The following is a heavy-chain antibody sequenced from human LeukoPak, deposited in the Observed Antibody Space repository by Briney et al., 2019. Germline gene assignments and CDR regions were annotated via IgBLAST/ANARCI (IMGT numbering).Heavy chain of an antibody. D-gene: IGHD6-13*01. Sequence: ASVKVSCKASGYTFTGYYMHWVRQAPGQGLEWMGWINLNSGGTSYAQKFQGRVTMTRDTSITSAYMELSSLRSDETAVYYCARAGHGATSVGGYMNDYWLQGTLVTVSS. V-gene: IGHV1-2*02. CDR1: GYTFTGYY. J-gene: IGHJ4*02. CDR2: INLNSGGT. CDR3: ARAGHGATSVGGYMNDY.